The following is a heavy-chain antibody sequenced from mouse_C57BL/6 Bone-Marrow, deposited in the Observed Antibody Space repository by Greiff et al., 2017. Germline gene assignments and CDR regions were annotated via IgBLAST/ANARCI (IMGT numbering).Heavy chain of an antibody. CDR1: GYTFTNYW. V-gene: IGHV1-63*01. CDR3: ARYYGHWYFDV. Sequence: LVESGAELVRPGTSVKMSCKASGYTFTNYWIGWAKQRPGHGLEWIGDIYPGGGYTNYNEKFKGKATLTADKSSSTAYMQFSSLTSEDSAIYYCARYYGHWYFDVWGTGTTVTVSS. D-gene: IGHD1-2*01. CDR2: IYPGGGYT. J-gene: IGHJ1*03.